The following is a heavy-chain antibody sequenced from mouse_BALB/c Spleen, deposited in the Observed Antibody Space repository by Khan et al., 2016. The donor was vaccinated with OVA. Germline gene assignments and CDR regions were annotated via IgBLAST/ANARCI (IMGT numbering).Heavy chain of an antibody. CDR3: TRLAYYYDSEGFAY. V-gene: IGHV5-6*01. Sequence: EVELVESGGDLVKPGGSLKLSCAASGFTFSSYSMSWVRQTPDKRLEWVASISSGGDYTYYPDSVKGRFTISRDNAKNTLYLQMSGLRSEDTAMFFCTRLAYYYDSEGFAYWGQGTLVTVS. CDR2: ISSGGDYT. CDR1: GFTFSSYS. D-gene: IGHD1-1*01. J-gene: IGHJ3*01.